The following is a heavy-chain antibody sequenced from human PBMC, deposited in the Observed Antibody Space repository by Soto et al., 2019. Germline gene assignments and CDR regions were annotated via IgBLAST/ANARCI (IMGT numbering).Heavy chain of an antibody. CDR2: ITSGATTV. CDR3: ARDHGLNYVPNWLDP. D-gene: IGHD3-10*02. J-gene: IGHJ5*02. CDR1: GFTFSSYE. V-gene: IGHV3-48*03. Sequence: PGGSLRLSCAASGFTFSSYEMSWVRQAPGKGLEWVSYITSGATTVYYADSVKGRFTISRDNAKNSLFLQMNSLRAEDTAAYYCARDHGLNYVPNWLDPWGQGTLVTVSS.